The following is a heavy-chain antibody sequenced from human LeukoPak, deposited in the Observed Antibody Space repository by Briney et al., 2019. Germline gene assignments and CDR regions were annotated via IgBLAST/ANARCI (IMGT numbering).Heavy chain of an antibody. D-gene: IGHD2-2*01. J-gene: IGHJ4*02. CDR2: IDTDGSST. V-gene: IGHV3-74*01. CDR3: AKLFVVVPAAPVPYFDY. Sequence: GGSLRLSCAASGFTFSSYWMHWVRQAPGKGLVWVSRIDTDGSSTTYADSVKGRFTISRDNAKNTLYLQMNSLRAEDTAVYYCAKLFVVVPAAPVPYFDYWGQGTLVTVSS. CDR1: GFTFSSYW.